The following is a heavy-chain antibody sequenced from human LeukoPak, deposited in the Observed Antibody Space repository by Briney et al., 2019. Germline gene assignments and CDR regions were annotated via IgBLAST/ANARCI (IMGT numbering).Heavy chain of an antibody. D-gene: IGHD3-10*01. CDR1: GGSIRNDNYY. V-gene: IGHV4-31*03. J-gene: IGHJ4*02. CDR3: ATLNGSGKNYFYY. Sequence: SQTLSLTCTVSGGSIRNDNYYWSWVRQHPGKGLEWIGYIYYSGSTYYNPSLKSRVTLLVASSKSHFSLKLTSVSTADTAVYYCATLNGSGKNYFYYWGQGTLVTVSS. CDR2: IYYSGST.